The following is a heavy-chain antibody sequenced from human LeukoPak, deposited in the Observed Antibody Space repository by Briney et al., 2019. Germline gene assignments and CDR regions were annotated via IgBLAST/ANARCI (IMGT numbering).Heavy chain of an antibody. Sequence: GASVKVSCKASGGTFSSYAISWVRQAPGQGLEWMGGIIPIFGTANYAQKFQGRVTITADESTSTAYMEVSSLRSEDTAVYYCARDAHHVDTDPYFDYWGQGTLVTVSS. CDR3: ARDAHHVDTDPYFDY. J-gene: IGHJ4*02. D-gene: IGHD5-18*01. CDR1: GGTFSSYA. V-gene: IGHV1-69*13. CDR2: IIPIFGTA.